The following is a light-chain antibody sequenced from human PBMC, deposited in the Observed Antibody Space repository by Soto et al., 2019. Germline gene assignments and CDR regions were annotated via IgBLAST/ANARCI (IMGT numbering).Light chain of an antibody. J-gene: IGKJ2*01. Sequence: DIQMTQSPSTLSAFVGDRVTITCRASQSVSSSLAWYQQKPGKAPKLLIYDASTLESGVPSRFSGSGYGTEFTLTINSLQPGDFAPYYCQQYESFSPYTFGQGTRLEIK. V-gene: IGKV1-5*01. CDR3: QQYESFSPYT. CDR1: QSVSSS. CDR2: DAS.